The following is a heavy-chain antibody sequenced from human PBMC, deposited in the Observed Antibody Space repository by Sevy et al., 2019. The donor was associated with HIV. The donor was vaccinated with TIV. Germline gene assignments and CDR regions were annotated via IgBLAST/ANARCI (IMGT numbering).Heavy chain of an antibody. CDR3: ARAWRDRWYFDL. J-gene: IGHJ2*01. Sequence: GSLRLSCAASGFTFSRYDMHWVRQATGKGLEWVSSIGTAGDTYYPGSVKGRFTISRENAKKSLYLQMNSLRAGDTAVYYCARAWRDRWYFDLWGRGTLVTVSS. CDR1: GFTFSRYD. CDR2: IGTAGDT. V-gene: IGHV3-13*01.